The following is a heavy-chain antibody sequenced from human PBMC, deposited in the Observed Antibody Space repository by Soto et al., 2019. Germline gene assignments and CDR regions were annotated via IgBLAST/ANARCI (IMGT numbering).Heavy chain of an antibody. J-gene: IGHJ4*02. CDR2: ISSDESDK. Sequence: ESGGGVVQPGRSLRLSCAASGFTFRSYVMHWVRQAPGKGLEWVALISSDESDKYYTDSVRGRFTISRDNSKNTLYLEMNSLRSEDTAVYYCAKHRGTHRNYWGQGTLVSVSS. V-gene: IGHV3-30*18. CDR1: GFTFRSYV. CDR3: AKHRGTHRNY.